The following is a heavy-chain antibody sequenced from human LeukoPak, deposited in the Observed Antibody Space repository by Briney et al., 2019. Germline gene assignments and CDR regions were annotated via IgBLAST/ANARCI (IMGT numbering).Heavy chain of an antibody. CDR1: GGSFSGYY. CDR2: INHSGST. J-gene: IGHJ5*02. Sequence: SETLSLTCAVYGGSFSGYYWSWIRQPPGKGLEWIGEINHSGSTNYNPSLKSRVTISVDTSKNQFSLKLSSVTAADTAVYCCARGPYYYGSESYLSPWGQGTLVTVSS. D-gene: IGHD3-10*01. CDR3: ARGPYYYGSESYLSP. V-gene: IGHV4-34*01.